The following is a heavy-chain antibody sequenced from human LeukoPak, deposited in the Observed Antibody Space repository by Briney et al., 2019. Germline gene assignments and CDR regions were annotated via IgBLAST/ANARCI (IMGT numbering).Heavy chain of an antibody. CDR2: MNPNSENT. CDR3: ARWDSGWYFRFFDD. J-gene: IGHJ4*02. D-gene: IGHD6-19*01. V-gene: IGHV1-8*01. CDR1: GYTFTSYD. Sequence: ASGKLSGKAAGYTFTSYDINWWRQATGQGGEGRGWMNPNSENTGSAQKLQCSVTMTSNTSTSTAYMELSSLRSKDTDVYYCARWDSGWYFRFFDDWGQGTLVTVAS.